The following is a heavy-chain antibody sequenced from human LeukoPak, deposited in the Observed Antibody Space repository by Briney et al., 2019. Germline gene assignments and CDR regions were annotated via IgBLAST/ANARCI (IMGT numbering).Heavy chain of an antibody. D-gene: IGHD2-2*01. CDR1: GCTVSSYY. J-gene: IGHJ4*02. V-gene: IGHV4-34*01. Sequence: SETLSLTCTASGCTVSSYYWSWIRQPPGKGLEWIGEINHRGSTNYSPSLKSRVIISLDTSKNQFSLRLNSMTAADTAVYYCASTERCSTTCPLDYWGQGTLVTVSS. CDR3: ASTERCSTTCPLDY. CDR2: INHRGST.